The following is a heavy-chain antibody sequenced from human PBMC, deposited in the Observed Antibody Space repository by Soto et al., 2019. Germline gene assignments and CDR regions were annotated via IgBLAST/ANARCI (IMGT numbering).Heavy chain of an antibody. CDR3: ASVTFGGIVLAH. J-gene: IGHJ4*02. Sequence: SETVSLTCTVSAASFSKYYWTWIRQPPGKGLEWIGYIYFNGNTKYNPSLEGRLTISIDTSKKEFSLKLTSVTAADAAVYYCASVTFGGIVLAHWGQGTLVTVSS. CDR2: IYFNGNT. CDR1: AASFSKYY. V-gene: IGHV4-59*01. D-gene: IGHD3-16*01.